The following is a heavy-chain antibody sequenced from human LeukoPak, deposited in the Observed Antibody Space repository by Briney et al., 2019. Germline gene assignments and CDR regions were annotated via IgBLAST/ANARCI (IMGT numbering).Heavy chain of an antibody. D-gene: IGHD1-26*01. CDR1: GFTFSRYG. V-gene: IGHV3-33*01. CDR2: IWYDGSNE. J-gene: IGHJ4*02. CDR3: ARPLVGDALDY. Sequence: PGTSLRLSCAASGFTFSRYGMHWVRQAPGKGLEWVAVIWYDGSNEYYADSVEGRFTIFRDNSKNTLHLQMNSLRAEDTAVYYCARPLVGDALDYWGQGTLVTVSS.